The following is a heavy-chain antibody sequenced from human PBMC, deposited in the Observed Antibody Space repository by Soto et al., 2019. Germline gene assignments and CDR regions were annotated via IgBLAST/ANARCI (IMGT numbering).Heavy chain of an antibody. CDR1: GGSFSGYY. J-gene: IGHJ6*03. Sequence: SETLSLTCAVYGGSFSGYYWSWIRQPPGKGLEWIGEINHSGSTNYNPSLKSRVTISVDTSKNQFSLKLSSVTAADTAVYYCARAYYGDYLGYYYYMDFWGKGIMVTVSS. D-gene: IGHD4-17*01. V-gene: IGHV4-34*01. CDR2: INHSGST. CDR3: ARAYYGDYLGYYYYMDF.